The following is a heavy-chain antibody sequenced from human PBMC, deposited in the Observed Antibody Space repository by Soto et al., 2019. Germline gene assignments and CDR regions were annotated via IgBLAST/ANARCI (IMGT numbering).Heavy chain of an antibody. D-gene: IGHD5-18*01. J-gene: IGHJ5*02. CDR1: GFTFSSYA. CDR2: ISGSGGST. CDR3: AKVMVKNWFDP. V-gene: IGHV3-23*01. Sequence: PGESLKISCAASGFTFSSYAMSWVRQAPGKGLEWVSAISGSGGSTYYADSVKGRFTISRDNSKNTLYLKMNSLRADDTAVYYGAKVMVKNWFDPWGQGTMVTVSS.